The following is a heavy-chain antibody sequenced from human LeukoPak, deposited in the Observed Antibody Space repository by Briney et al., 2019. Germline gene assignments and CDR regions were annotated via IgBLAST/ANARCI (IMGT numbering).Heavy chain of an antibody. V-gene: IGHV3-7*03. CDR2: INEDGYEK. J-gene: IGHJ5*02. CDR3: AKDSGDKDIDRWFDP. D-gene: IGHD7-27*01. Sequence: GGSLTLSCAASGFPLTTYWMSWVRQAPGKGLEWVANINEDGYEKYYVGSVKGRFTISRDNAKNSLYLHMSGLRVEDTAVYYCAKDSGDKDIDRWFDPWGQGTLVTVSS. CDR1: GFPLTTYW.